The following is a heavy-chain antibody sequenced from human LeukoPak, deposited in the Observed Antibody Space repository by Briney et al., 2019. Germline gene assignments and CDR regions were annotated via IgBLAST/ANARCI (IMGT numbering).Heavy chain of an antibody. D-gene: IGHD1-20*01. CDR1: GGSISSGSYY. CDR3: ARESITGTTD. Sequence: PSETLSLTCTVFGGSISSGSYYWSWIRQPAGKGLEWIGRIYTSGSTNYNPSLKSRVTISVDTSKNQFSLKLSSVTAADTAVYYCARESITGTTDWGQGTLVTVSS. J-gene: IGHJ1*01. CDR2: IYTSGST. V-gene: IGHV4-61*02.